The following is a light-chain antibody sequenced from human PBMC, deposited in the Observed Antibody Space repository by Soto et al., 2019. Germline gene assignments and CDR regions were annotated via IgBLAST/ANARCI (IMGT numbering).Light chain of an antibody. V-gene: IGKV1-9*01. CDR2: AAS. Sequence: QLTQSPSSLSASIGDRVTITCRASQDNSGYLAWYQQQPGKAPKLLIYAASTLHSGVPTRFSGSGSGTEFILTIGRLQPEDFATYYCQHLAGTFGQVTKLAMK. CDR1: QDNSGY. CDR3: QHLAGT. J-gene: IGKJ2*01.